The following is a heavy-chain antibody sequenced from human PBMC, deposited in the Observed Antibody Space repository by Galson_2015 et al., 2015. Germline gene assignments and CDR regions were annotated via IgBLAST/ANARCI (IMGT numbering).Heavy chain of an antibody. CDR2: INPNSGGT. CDR3: ARELMGWGYIFDY. CDR1: GYTFTGYY. D-gene: IGHD1-1*01. V-gene: IGHV1-2*04. Sequence: SVKVSCKASGYTFTGYYMHWVRQAPGQGLEWMGWINPNSGGTNYAQKFQGWVTMTRDTSVSTAYMELSRLRSDDTAVYYCARELMGWGYIFDYWGQGTLVTVSS. J-gene: IGHJ4*02.